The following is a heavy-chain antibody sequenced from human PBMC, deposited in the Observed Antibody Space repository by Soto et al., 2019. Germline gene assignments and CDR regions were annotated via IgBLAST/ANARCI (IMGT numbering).Heavy chain of an antibody. CDR2: IDSDGSRT. J-gene: IGHJ4*02. CDR3: VRGGDGDK. D-gene: IGHD3-10*01. Sequence: EVQLVESGGDLVQPGGSLRLSCAVSGLTFSSYWMHWVRQAPGKGLEWVSRIDSDGSRTDYADSVKGRFTISRDNDKHTVYLKMHSLRGDDTAVYSCVRGGDGDKWGEGRLVVASS. CDR1: GLTFSSYW. V-gene: IGHV3-74*01.